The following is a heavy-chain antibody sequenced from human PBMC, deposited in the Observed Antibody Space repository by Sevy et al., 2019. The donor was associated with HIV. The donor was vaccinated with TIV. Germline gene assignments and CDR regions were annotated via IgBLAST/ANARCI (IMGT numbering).Heavy chain of an antibody. Sequence: ASVKVSCKASGYTFTGYYMHWVRQAPGQGLEWMGWINPNSGGTNYAQKFQGRVTMTRDTSISTAYMELSRLRSDDTAMYYCASGKCSGGSCPRDGNDYWGQGTLVTVSS. V-gene: IGHV1-2*02. CDR3: ASGKCSGGSCPRDGNDY. CDR1: GYTFTGYY. CDR2: INPNSGGT. D-gene: IGHD2-15*01. J-gene: IGHJ4*02.